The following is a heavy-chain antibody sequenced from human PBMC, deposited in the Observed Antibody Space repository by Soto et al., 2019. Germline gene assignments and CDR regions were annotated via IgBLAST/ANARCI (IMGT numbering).Heavy chain of an antibody. CDR1: GFTFSSYG. CDR2: IWYDGSNK. Sequence: GGSLRLSCAASGFTFSSYGMHWVRQAPGKGLEWVAVIWYDGSNKYYADSVKGRFTISRDNSKNTLYLQMNSLRAQDTAVYYCARPLGVITLSMDVWGQGTTVTVSS. V-gene: IGHV3-33*01. CDR3: ARPLGVITLSMDV. D-gene: IGHD3-22*01. J-gene: IGHJ6*02.